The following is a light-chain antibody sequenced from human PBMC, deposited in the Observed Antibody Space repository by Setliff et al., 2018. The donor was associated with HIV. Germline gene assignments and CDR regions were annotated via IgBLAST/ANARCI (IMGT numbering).Light chain of an antibody. CDR3: CSYAGTYTYV. CDR2: DVN. V-gene: IGLV2-11*01. CDR1: SSDVGGYNY. J-gene: IGLJ1*01. Sequence: QSVLTQPRSVSGSPGQSVTFSCTGTSSDVGGYNYVSWYQQHPGKAPKLIIYDVNKRPSGVPDRFSGSKSGNMASLTISGLQAEDEADYYCCSYAGTYTYVFGTGTKVTVL.